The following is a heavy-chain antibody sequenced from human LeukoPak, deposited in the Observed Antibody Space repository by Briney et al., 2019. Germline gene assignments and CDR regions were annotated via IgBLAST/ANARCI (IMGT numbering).Heavy chain of an antibody. D-gene: IGHD6-19*01. CDR1: GYDFTSYW. V-gene: IGHV5-51*01. Sequence: GESLEISCKGSGYDFTSYWIGWGRQMPGKGLEWMGIIYPGDSDTRYSPSFQGQVTISADKSISIAYLQWSSLKASDTAMYYCARIGYSSGWYGVYWGQGTLVTVSS. CDR2: IYPGDSDT. CDR3: ARIGYSSGWYGVY. J-gene: IGHJ4*02.